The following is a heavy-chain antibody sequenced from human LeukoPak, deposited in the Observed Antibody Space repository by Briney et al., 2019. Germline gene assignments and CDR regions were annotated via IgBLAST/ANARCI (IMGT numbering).Heavy chain of an antibody. J-gene: IGHJ3*02. CDR3: AKRPSSSTTGSASAFDI. V-gene: IGHV3-23*01. D-gene: IGHD2-2*01. CDR2: ISDGGGTT. Sequence: PGGSLRLSCAASGFTFSSHAMSWVRQAPGKGLEWVSAISDGGGTTFYADSVKGRFATSRDNSKNTLFLQMNSLRAEDTALYYCAKRPSSSTTGSASAFDIWGQGTMVTVSS. CDR1: GFTFSSHA.